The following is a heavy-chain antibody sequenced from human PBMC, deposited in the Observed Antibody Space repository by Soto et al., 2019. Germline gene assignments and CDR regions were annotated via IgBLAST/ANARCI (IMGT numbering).Heavy chain of an antibody. CDR3: ARMQYCISTSCPGPDAFDI. D-gene: IGHD2-2*01. V-gene: IGHV1-69*13. Sequence: SVKVSCNASGGTFSSYAISWVRQAPGQGLEWMGGIIPIFGTANYAQKFQGRVTITADESTSTAYMELSSLRSEDTAVYYCARMQYCISTSCPGPDAFDIWGQGTMVTVSS. CDR1: GGTFSSYA. CDR2: IIPIFGTA. J-gene: IGHJ3*02.